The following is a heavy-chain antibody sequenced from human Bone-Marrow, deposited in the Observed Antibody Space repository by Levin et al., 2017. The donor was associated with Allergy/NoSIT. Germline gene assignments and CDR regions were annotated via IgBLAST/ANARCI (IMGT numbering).Heavy chain of an antibody. CDR3: ARVYDPTSGDAFDI. Sequence: GESLKISCKGSGYSFASYWIGWVRQMPGKGLEWMGIISPGDSDTRYSPSFQGQVSISADKSIRTAYLQWRSLKASDSAMYYCARVYDPTSGDAFDIWGQGTMVTVSS. J-gene: IGHJ3*02. V-gene: IGHV5-51*01. CDR1: GYSFASYW. D-gene: IGHD3-3*01. CDR2: ISPGDSDT.